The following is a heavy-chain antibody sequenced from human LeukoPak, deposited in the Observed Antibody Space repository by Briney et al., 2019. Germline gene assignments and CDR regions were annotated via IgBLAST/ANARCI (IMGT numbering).Heavy chain of an antibody. V-gene: IGHV3-23*01. Sequence: GGSLRLSCAASGFTFSSYGMSWVRQAPGKGLEWVSAISGSGGSTYYADSVKGRFTISRDNSKNTLYLQMNSLRAEDTAVYYCAKGYYYGSGAIDYWGQGTLVTVSS. D-gene: IGHD3-10*01. CDR3: AKGYYYGSGAIDY. J-gene: IGHJ4*02. CDR1: GFTFSSYG. CDR2: ISGSGGST.